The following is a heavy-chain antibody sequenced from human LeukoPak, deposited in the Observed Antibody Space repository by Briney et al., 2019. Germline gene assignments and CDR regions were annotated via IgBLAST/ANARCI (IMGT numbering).Heavy chain of an antibody. CDR1: GYTFTSYG. J-gene: IGHJ4*02. V-gene: IGHV1-18*01. CDR3: ARGSARVVPAANDY. D-gene: IGHD2-2*01. Sequence: ASVKVSCKASGYTFTSYGISWVRQAPGQGLEWMGWISAYNGNTNYAQKLQGRVTMTTDTSTSTAYMELRSLRPDDTAVYYCARGSARVVPAANDYWGQGTLVTVSS. CDR2: ISAYNGNT.